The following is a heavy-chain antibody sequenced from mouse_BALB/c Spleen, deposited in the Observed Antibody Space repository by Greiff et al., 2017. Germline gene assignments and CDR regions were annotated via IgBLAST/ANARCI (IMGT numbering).Heavy chain of an antibody. CDR2: ISDGGSYT. Sequence: VQRVESGGGLVTPGGTLKLPCAASGFTFSDYYMYWVRQPPEKRLEWVATISDGGSYTYYPASVKGRFTICRDNAKNNLYLQMSSLKSEDTAMYYCARAYDYDYAMDYWGQGTSVTVSS. CDR3: ARAYDYDYAMDY. D-gene: IGHD2-4*01. V-gene: IGHV5-4*02. CDR1: GFTFSDYY. J-gene: IGHJ4*01.